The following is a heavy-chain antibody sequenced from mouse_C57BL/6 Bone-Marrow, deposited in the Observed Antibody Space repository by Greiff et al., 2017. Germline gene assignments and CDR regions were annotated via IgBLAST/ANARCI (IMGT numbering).Heavy chain of an antibody. V-gene: IGHV5-6*01. Sequence: EVQVVESGGDLVKPGGSLKLSCAASGFTFSSYGMSWVRQTPDKRLEWVATISSGGSYTYYPDSVKGRFTISRDNAKNTLYLQMSSLKSEDTAMXYCARRGFYYGSRGYFDVWGTGTTVTVSS. CDR1: GFTFSSYG. J-gene: IGHJ1*03. D-gene: IGHD1-1*01. CDR2: ISSGGSYT. CDR3: ARRGFYYGSRGYFDV.